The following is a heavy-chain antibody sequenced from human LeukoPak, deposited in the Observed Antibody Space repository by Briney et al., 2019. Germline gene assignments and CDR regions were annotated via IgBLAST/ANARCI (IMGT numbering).Heavy chain of an antibody. CDR2: IIPILGIA. CDR1: GGTFSSYA. D-gene: IGHD4-23*01. Sequence: SVKVSCKASGGTFSSYAISWVRQAPGQGLEWMGRIIPILGIANYAQKFQGRVTITADKSTSTAYMELSSLRSEDTAVYYCASLPRAAYGGNLFDPWGQGTLVTVSS. J-gene: IGHJ5*02. V-gene: IGHV1-69*04. CDR3: ASLPRAAYGGNLFDP.